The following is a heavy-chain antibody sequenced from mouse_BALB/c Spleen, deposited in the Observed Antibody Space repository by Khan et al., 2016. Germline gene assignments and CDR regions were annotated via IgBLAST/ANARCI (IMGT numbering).Heavy chain of an antibody. D-gene: IGHD2-14*01. V-gene: IGHV1S136*01. J-gene: IGHJ1*01. CDR3: VRKGYDWYDTVYWCFDV. CDR2: MNPYNDGT. CDR1: GYTFTSYV. Sequence: VQLKQSGPELIKPGASAKMSCKASGYTFTSYVMHWVKQKPGQGLEWIGYMNPYNDGTKYNEKFKGKATLTSDKSSSTAYMELSSLTSEDSAVYYCVRKGYDWYDTVYWCFDVWGAGTTVTVSS.